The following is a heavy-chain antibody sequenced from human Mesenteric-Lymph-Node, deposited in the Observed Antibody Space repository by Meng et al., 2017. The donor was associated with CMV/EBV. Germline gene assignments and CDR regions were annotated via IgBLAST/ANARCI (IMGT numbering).Heavy chain of an antibody. CDR2: LLYSGGT. J-gene: IGHJ4*02. V-gene: IGHV4-39*07. Sequence: GSLRLSCTVSGGTISSSRDYWGWIRQSPGKGLEWIGSLLYSGGTYYNSSLKSRVAMSVDASKNQFSLRLSSVTAADTAVYYCVNLGPRDYWGQGRLFTVSS. CDR1: GGTISSSRDY. D-gene: IGHD7-27*01. CDR3: VNLGPRDY.